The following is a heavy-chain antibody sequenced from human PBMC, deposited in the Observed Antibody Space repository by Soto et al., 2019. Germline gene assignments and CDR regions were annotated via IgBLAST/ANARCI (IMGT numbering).Heavy chain of an antibody. CDR1: GGSMSSSSYY. J-gene: IGHJ6*02. D-gene: IGHD6-6*01. Sequence: SETLALTCTVCGGSMSSSSYYWGWIRQPPGKGLEWIGSIYYSGSTYYNPSLKSRVTISVDTSKNQFSLKLSSVTAADTAVYYCARHEGSSRYYYYGMDVWGQATTVTVSS. CDR3: ARHEGSSRYYYYGMDV. CDR2: IYYSGST. V-gene: IGHV4-39*01.